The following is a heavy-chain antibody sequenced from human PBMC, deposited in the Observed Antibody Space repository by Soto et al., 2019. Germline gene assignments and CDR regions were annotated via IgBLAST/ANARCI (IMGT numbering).Heavy chain of an antibody. CDR1: GGSISSGDYY. D-gene: IGHD1-26*01. Sequence: SETLSLTCTVSGGSISSGDYYWSWIRQPPGKGLEWIGYIYYSGSTYYNPSLKSRVTISVDTSKNQFSLKLSSVTAADTAVYYCARSLHSGSYYPAPFDYWGQGTLVTVSS. CDR3: ARSLHSGSYYPAPFDY. V-gene: IGHV4-30-4*01. CDR2: IYYSGST. J-gene: IGHJ4*02.